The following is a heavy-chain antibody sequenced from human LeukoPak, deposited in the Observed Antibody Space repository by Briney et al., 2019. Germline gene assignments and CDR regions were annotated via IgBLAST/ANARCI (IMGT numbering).Heavy chain of an antibody. V-gene: IGHV4-59*08. Sequence: SETLSLTCTVSGDSISNYYWSWMRQPPGKGLEWIGNIHYSGSTEYNPSLKSRVTITVHTSKTQFSLELSSVTAADTAVYYCARSSRDRGGVWFDPWGQGTLVTVSS. CDR2: IHYSGST. D-gene: IGHD3-16*01. J-gene: IGHJ5*02. CDR1: GDSISNYY. CDR3: ARSSRDRGGVWFDP.